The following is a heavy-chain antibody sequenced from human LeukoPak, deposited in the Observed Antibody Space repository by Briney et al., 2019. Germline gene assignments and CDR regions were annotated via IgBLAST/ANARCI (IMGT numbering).Heavy chain of an antibody. Sequence: GASVKVSCKASGYTFTSYDINWVRQATGQGLEWTGWMNPNSGNTGYAQKFQGRVTMTRNTSISTAYMELSSLRSEDTAVYYCASHVLVRGVLPDYWGQGTLVTVSS. J-gene: IGHJ4*02. CDR2: MNPNSGNT. D-gene: IGHD3-10*01. CDR3: ASHVLVRGVLPDY. V-gene: IGHV1-8*01. CDR1: GYTFTSYD.